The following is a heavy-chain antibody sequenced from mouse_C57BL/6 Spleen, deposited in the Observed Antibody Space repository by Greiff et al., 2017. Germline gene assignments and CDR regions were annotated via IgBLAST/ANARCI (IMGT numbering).Heavy chain of an antibody. Sequence: DVQLQESGPGLVKPSQSLSLTCSVTGYSITSGYYWNWIRQFPGNKLEWMGYISYDGSNNYNPSLKNRISITRDTSKNQFFLKLNSLTTEDTATYYCARGEGGGYAMDYWGQGTSVTVSS. J-gene: IGHJ4*01. CDR3: ARGEGGGYAMDY. V-gene: IGHV3-6*01. CDR2: ISYDGSN. CDR1: GYSITSGYY.